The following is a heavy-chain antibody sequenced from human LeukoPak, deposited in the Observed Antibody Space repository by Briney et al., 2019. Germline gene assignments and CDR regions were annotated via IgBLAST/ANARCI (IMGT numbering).Heavy chain of an antibody. CDR3: AREYCSGGTCYAPGY. J-gene: IGHJ4*02. V-gene: IGHV3-7*03. CDR1: GFTFSDYW. Sequence: GGSLRLSCAASGFTFSDYWMTWVRQTPGKTLEWMATINQSGRDKYYVPSVEGRFTLSRDNAKNSLYLQMNNLRAEDTAIYYCAREYCSGGTCYAPGYWGQGTLVTVSS. CDR2: INQSGRDK. D-gene: IGHD2-15*01.